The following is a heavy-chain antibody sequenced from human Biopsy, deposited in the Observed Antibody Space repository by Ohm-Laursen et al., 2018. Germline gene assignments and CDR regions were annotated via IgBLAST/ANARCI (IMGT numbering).Heavy chain of an antibody. CDR3: AREPRIAAVAYFDP. V-gene: IGHV4-4*07. D-gene: IGHD6-13*01. CDR1: GDSISSDY. Sequence: SETLSLTCTVSGDSISSDYWTWIRRPAGKGLEWIGRIYGSGSTNYNPSLKSRFTMSVDTSKNQFSLILSSMTAADTAVYYCAREPRIAAVAYFDPWGQGTLVTVSS. J-gene: IGHJ5*02. CDR2: IYGSGST.